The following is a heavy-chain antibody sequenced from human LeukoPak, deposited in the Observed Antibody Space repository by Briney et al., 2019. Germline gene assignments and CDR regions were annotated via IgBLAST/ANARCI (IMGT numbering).Heavy chain of an antibody. CDR1: GGSISSSSYY. CDR2: IYYSGST. J-gene: IGHJ4*02. CDR3: ARDGGWGDYYYFDY. D-gene: IGHD4-17*01. V-gene: IGHV4-39*07. Sequence: SETLSLTCTVSGGSISSSSYYWGWIRQPPGKGLEWIGSIYYSGSTYYNPSLKSRVTISVDTSKNRFSLKLSSVTAADTAVYYCARDGGWGDYYYFDYWGQGTLVTVSS.